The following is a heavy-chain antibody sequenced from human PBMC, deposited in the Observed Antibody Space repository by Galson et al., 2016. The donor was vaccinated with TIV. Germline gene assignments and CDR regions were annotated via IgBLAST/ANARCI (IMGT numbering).Heavy chain of an antibody. Sequence: QSGAEVKKPGESLKISCKASGYSISSYWTAWVRQVPGKGLEWLGIIYPGDSETRYSPSFQGQVTISADKSINTAYLQWTSLTASDTAMYYCAKAPGYSGYSYGYFDCWGQGTLVTV. CDR1: GYSISSYW. D-gene: IGHD5-18*01. CDR2: IYPGDSET. J-gene: IGHJ4*02. CDR3: AKAPGYSGYSYGYFDC. V-gene: IGHV5-51*03.